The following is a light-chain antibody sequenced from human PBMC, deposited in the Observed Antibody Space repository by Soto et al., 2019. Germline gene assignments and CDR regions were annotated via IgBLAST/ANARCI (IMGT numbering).Light chain of an antibody. J-gene: IGKJ4*01. V-gene: IGKV1-12*01. CDR1: QGFSTW. CDR3: QQANSFPRT. Sequence: DIPVTQSPSSVSASVGDRVTITCRASQGFSTWLAWYRRKPGRAPELLIYSASSLHSGVPSRFSGSGSGTDFTLTISSLQPEDFATYYCQQANSFPRTFGGGTEVEIK. CDR2: SAS.